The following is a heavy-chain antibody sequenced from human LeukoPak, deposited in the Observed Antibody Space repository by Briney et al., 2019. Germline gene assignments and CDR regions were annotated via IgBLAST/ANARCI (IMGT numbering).Heavy chain of an antibody. D-gene: IGHD3-10*01. Sequence: GGCLRLSCAASGFTFSNAWMSWVRQAPGKGLEWVGRIKSKTDGGTTDYAAPVKGRFTISRDDSKNTLYLQMNSLKTEDTAVYYCTTDAPVRGVILWDVYWGQGTLVTVSS. CDR1: GFTFSNAW. J-gene: IGHJ4*02. CDR3: TTDAPVRGVILWDVY. CDR2: IKSKTDGGTT. V-gene: IGHV3-15*01.